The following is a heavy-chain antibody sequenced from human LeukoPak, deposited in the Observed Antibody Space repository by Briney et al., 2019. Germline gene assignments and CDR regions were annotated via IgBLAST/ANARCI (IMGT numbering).Heavy chain of an antibody. CDR3: ARDLGCSSTSCSNWFDP. V-gene: IGHV4-4*07. Sequence: SETLSLTCTVSGGSISSYYSSWIRQPAGKGLEWIGRIYTSGSTNYNPSLKSRVTMSVDTSKNQFSLKLSSVTAADTAVYYCARDLGCSSTSCSNWFDPWGQGTLVTVSS. D-gene: IGHD2-2*01. CDR1: GGSISSYY. CDR2: IYTSGST. J-gene: IGHJ5*02.